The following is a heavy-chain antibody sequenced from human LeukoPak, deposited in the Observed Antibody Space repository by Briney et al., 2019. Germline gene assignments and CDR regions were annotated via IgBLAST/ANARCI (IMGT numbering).Heavy chain of an antibody. CDR2: INEDGSVE. Sequence: GGSLRLSCAASGFSFSKYWLSWIRQAPAKGLAWVANINEDGSVEHYGDSVTGRCTISRDNAKNSLSLQMSSLRTDDTAVYYCASNWDYVRGYGMDVWGQGTTVTVSS. CDR3: ASNWDYVRGYGMDV. V-gene: IGHV3-7*01. CDR1: GFSFSKYW. J-gene: IGHJ6*02. D-gene: IGHD1-7*01.